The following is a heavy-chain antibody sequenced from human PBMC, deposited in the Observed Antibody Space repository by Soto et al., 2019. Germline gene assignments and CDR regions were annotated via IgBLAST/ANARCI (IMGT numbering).Heavy chain of an antibody. D-gene: IGHD1-26*01. CDR1: GGSVNSGSFY. Sequence: QVQLQESGPGLVKPSETLSLTCTVSGGSVNSGSFYWSWIRQPPGKGLEWIGYIYYTGSANYNPSLKSRVTISIDTSKNQFSLRLSSVTAADTAVYYCARVEELELLRSDYWGQGTLVTVSS. CDR2: IYYTGSA. CDR3: ARVEELELLRSDY. J-gene: IGHJ4*02. V-gene: IGHV4-61*01.